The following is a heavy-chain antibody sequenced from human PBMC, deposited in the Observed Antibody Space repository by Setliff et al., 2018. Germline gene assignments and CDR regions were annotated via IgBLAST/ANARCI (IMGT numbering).Heavy chain of an antibody. CDR2: IYYSGST. J-gene: IGHJ4*02. D-gene: IGHD4-17*01. CDR3: ARLGATTVTTGTPPFDY. CDR1: GGSISSYY. V-gene: IGHV4-59*08. Sequence: PSETLSLTCTVSGGSISSYYWSWIRQPPGKGLEWIGYIYYSGSTNYNPSLKSRVTISVDTSKNQFSLRLSSVTAADTAVYYCARLGATTVTTGTPPFDYWGQGTLVTVS.